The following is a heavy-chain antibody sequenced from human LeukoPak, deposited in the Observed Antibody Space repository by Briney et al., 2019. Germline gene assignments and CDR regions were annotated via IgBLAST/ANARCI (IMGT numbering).Heavy chain of an antibody. J-gene: IGHJ4*02. Sequence: GASVKVSCKASGYTFTGYYMHWVRQAPGQGLEWMGWINPNSGGTNYAQKFQGRVTMTRDTSISTAYMELSRLRSDDTAVYYCARVTCSSTSCYNYFDYWGQGTLVTVSS. CDR3: ARVTCSSTSCYNYFDY. CDR1: GYTFTGYY. D-gene: IGHD2-2*02. CDR2: INPNSGGT. V-gene: IGHV1-2*02.